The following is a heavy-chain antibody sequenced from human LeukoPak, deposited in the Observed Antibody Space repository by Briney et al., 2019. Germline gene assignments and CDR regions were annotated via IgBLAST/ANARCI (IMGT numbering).Heavy chain of an antibody. Sequence: VASVKVSCKVSGYTLTELSMHWVRQAPGKGLEWMGGFDPEDGETIYAQKFQGRVTMTEDTSTDTAYMGLSSLRSEDTAVYYCATGGVGIAARPISAFDIWGQGTMVTVSS. CDR3: ATGGVGIAARPISAFDI. CDR2: FDPEDGET. D-gene: IGHD6-6*01. V-gene: IGHV1-24*01. CDR1: GYTLTELS. J-gene: IGHJ3*02.